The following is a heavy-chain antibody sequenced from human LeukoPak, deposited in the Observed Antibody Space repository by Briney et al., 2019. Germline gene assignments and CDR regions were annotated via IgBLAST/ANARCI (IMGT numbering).Heavy chain of an antibody. CDR1: GFTFSSYW. V-gene: IGHV3-7*01. CDR3: ARESYCSGGSCYSGRAFDI. J-gene: IGHJ3*02. CDR2: IKQDGSEK. Sequence: PGGSLRLSCAASGFTFSSYWMSWVRQAPGEGLEWVANIKQDGSEKYYVDSVKGRFTISRDNAKNTLYLQMNSLRAEDTAVYYCARESYCSGGSCYSGRAFDIWGQGTMVTVSS. D-gene: IGHD2-15*01.